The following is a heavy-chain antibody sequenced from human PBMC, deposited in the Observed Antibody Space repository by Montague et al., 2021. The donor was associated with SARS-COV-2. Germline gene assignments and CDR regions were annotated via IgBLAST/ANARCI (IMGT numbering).Heavy chain of an antibody. V-gene: IGHV3-33*01. Sequence: SLRLSCAASGFTFNLYGMHWVRQAPGRGLEWVAVIWNDGTNIFYADSVKGRFTISRDISKNTLFLQMNSLRVDDTAVYYCVSGCSSFDCYNARWFDAWGQGTLVAVSS. CDR1: GFTFNLYG. CDR2: IWNDGTNI. CDR3: VSGCSSFDCYNARWFDA. D-gene: IGHD2-2*02. J-gene: IGHJ5*02.